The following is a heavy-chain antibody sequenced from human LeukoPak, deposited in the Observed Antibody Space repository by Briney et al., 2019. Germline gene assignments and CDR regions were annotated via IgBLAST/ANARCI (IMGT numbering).Heavy chain of an antibody. D-gene: IGHD3-10*01. Sequence: SETLSLTCTVSGGSISSSNYYWTWIRQPAGKGLQSIGRIYTTGSPSYSPSLKSRVTISVDTSTNQFSLKLTSVSAADTAVYYCARDRGITTARGVPSWFDPWGQGTLVTVSS. J-gene: IGHJ5*02. CDR1: GGSISSSNYY. V-gene: IGHV4-61*02. CDR3: ARDRGITTARGVPSWFDP. CDR2: IYTTGSP.